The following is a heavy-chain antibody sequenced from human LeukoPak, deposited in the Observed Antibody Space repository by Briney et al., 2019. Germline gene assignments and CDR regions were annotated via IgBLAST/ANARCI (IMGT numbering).Heavy chain of an antibody. J-gene: IGHJ5*02. CDR2: ISAYNGNT. CDR1: GYTFTSYG. Sequence: ASVKVSCKASGYTFTSYGISWVRQAPGQGLEWMGWISAYNGNTNYAQKLQGRVTMTTDTSTSTAYMELRSLRSDGTAVYYCARDPMTYYDILTGSDNWFDPWGQGTLVTVSS. CDR3: ARDPMTYYDILTGSDNWFDP. V-gene: IGHV1-18*01. D-gene: IGHD3-9*01.